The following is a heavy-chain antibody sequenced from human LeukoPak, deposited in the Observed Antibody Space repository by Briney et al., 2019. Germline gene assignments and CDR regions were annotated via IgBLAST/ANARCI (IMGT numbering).Heavy chain of an antibody. CDR1: GFTFSTYN. J-gene: IGHJ6*02. CDR2: ISWNSGSI. Sequence: GGSLRLSCVGSGFTFSTYNMTWVRQAPGKGLEWVSGISWNSGSIGYADSVKGRFTISRDNAKNSLYLQMNSLRAEDTALYYCAKDRGVVWGQGTTVTVSS. V-gene: IGHV3-9*01. CDR3: AKDRGVV.